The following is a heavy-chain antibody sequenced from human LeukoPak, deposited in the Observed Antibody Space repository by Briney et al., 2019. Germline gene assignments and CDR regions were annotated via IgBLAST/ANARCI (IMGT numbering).Heavy chain of an antibody. CDR2: ISGSGGST. V-gene: IGHV3-23*01. CDR1: GSTFSSYA. D-gene: IGHD3-10*01. Sequence: AGGSLRLSCAASGSTFSSYAMSWVRQAPGKGLEWVSAISGSGGSTYYADSVKGRFTISRDNSKNTLYLQMNSLRAEDTAVYYCAKAASGMVGSGSHYFDYWGQGTLVTVSS. J-gene: IGHJ4*02. CDR3: AKAASGMVGSGSHYFDY.